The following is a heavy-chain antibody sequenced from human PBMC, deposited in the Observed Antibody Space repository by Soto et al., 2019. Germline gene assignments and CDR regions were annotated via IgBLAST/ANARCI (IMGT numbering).Heavy chain of an antibody. Sequence: SETLSLTCTVSGGSISSYYWSWIRQPPGKGLEWIGYIYYSGITNYNPSLKSRVTITIDTSKNQFSQKLSSVTASDTAVYYCARHMPRDFWSGYPSNYYMDVWGKGTTVT. D-gene: IGHD3-3*01. CDR3: ARHMPRDFWSGYPSNYYMDV. CDR1: GGSISSYY. V-gene: IGHV4-59*08. J-gene: IGHJ6*03. CDR2: IYYSGIT.